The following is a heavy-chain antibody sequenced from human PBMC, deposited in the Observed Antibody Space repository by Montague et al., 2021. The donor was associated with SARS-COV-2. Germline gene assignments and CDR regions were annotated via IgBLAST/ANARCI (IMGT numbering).Heavy chain of an antibody. Sequence: SETLSLTCIASGGSVSSGSYYWSWIRQPPGKGLEWIGYIYYSGSTNYNPSLKSRVTISVDTSKDQFSLKLSSVTAADTAVYYCARDTRIAMLVVVTRYGLDVWGQGTTVTVSS. CDR3: ARDTRIAMLVVVTRYGLDV. V-gene: IGHV4-61*01. CDR2: IYYSGST. CDR1: GGSVSSGSYY. J-gene: IGHJ6*02. D-gene: IGHD3-22*01.